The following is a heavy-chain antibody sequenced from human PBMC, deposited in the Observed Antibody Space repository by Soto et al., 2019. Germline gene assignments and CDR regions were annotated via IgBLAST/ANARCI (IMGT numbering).Heavy chain of an antibody. V-gene: IGHV2-5*02. J-gene: IGHJ4*02. Sequence: SGPTLVNPTQTLTLTCTFSGFSLSSDGVGVAWIRQPPGKALEWLALIYWDGDKAYNPSLKSRLTITEDTSKSQVVLTMTNMDPVDTATYFCAHSIRGHYEVFIDYWGQGILVTVSS. CDR3: AHSIRGHYEVFIDY. D-gene: IGHD4-17*01. CDR1: GFSLSSDGVG. CDR2: IYWDGDK.